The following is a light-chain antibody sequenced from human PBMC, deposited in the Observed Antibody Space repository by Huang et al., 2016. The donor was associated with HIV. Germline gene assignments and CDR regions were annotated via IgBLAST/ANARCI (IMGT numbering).Light chain of an antibody. J-gene: IGKJ2*01. Sequence: VMTQSPATLSVSPGERATLSCRASESILRNLAWYQQRPGQPPRLLIYGASVRLPVIPDRFRGSGSGTEFSLTISSLQSEDFAVYYCQQYNKWPPYTYGQGTKLEIK. CDR3: QQYNKWPPYT. CDR2: GAS. CDR1: ESILRN. V-gene: IGKV3-15*01.